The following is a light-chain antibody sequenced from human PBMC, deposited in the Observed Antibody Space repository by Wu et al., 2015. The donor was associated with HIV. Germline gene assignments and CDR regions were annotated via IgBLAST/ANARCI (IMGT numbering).Light chain of an antibody. J-gene: IGKJ2*02. CDR3: QRLYDYPLWT. Sequence: DIQMTQSPSTLSASVGDRVTITCRASQSISSWLAWYQQKPGKAPKLLIYKASSLESGVPSRFSGSGSGTKFTLTINSLQPDDFATYYCQRLYDYPLWTFGQGTKLELK. CDR1: QSISSW. CDR2: KAS. V-gene: IGKV1-5*03.